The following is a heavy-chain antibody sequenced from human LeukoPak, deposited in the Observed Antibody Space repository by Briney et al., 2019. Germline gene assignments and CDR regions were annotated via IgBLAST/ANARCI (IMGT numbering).Heavy chain of an antibody. D-gene: IGHD3-10*02. CDR1: EFSVGSNY. CDR3: AELGITMIGGV. J-gene: IGHJ6*04. V-gene: IGHV3-21*01. CDR2: ISSSSSYI. Sequence: GGSLRLSCAASEFSVGSNYMTWVRQAPGKGLEWVSSISSSSSYIYYADSVKGRFTISRDNAKNSLYLQMNSLRAEDTAVYYCAELGITMIGGVWGKGTTVTISS.